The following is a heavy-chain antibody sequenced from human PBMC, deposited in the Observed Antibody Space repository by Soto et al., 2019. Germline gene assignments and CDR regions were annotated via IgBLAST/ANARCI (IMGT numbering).Heavy chain of an antibody. D-gene: IGHD3-16*02. Sequence: SETLSLTCTVSGGSVSSGSYYWSWIRQPPGKGLEWIGYIYYSGSTNYNPSLKSRVTISVDTSKNQFSLKLSSVTAADTVVYYCARDPLDYYFDYWGQGTLVTVSS. CDR1: GGSVSSGSYY. V-gene: IGHV4-61*01. CDR3: ARDPLDYYFDY. CDR2: IYYSGST. J-gene: IGHJ4*02.